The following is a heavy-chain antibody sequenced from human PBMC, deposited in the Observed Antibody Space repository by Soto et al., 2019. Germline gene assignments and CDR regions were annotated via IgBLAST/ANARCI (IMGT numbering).Heavy chain of an antibody. Sequence: ASVKVSCKASGSTFTGYYVHWVRQAPGQGLEWMGWMNPPSGGTNSARKFQGRVTMTGDTSISTAYMELSSLSSDDTAVYYCVRVVSVAASPFDSWGQGTLVTVSS. CDR1: GSTFTGYY. J-gene: IGHJ4*02. D-gene: IGHD2-15*01. CDR2: MNPPSGGT. V-gene: IGHV1-2*02. CDR3: VRVVSVAASPFDS.